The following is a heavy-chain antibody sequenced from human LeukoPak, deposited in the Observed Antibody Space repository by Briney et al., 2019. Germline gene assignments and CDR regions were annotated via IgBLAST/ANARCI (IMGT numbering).Heavy chain of an antibody. D-gene: IGHD3-3*01. Sequence: SETLSLTCAVYGGSFSGYYWSWIRQPPGKGLEWIGEINHSGSTNKHPSLKTRVTISVDTSKKQFSLKLSSVAAADTAVYYCARVRITIFGVALYYFDYWGQGTLVTVSS. V-gene: IGHV4-34*01. CDR2: INHSGST. CDR3: ARVRITIFGVALYYFDY. J-gene: IGHJ4*02. CDR1: GGSFSGYY.